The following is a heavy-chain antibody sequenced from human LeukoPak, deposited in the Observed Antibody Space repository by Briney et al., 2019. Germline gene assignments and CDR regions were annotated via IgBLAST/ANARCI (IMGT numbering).Heavy chain of an antibody. J-gene: IGHJ6*03. Sequence: GGSLRLSCAASGFTFSSYSMNWVRQAPGKGLEWVSSISSSSSYIYYADSVKGRFTISRDNAKNSLYLQMNSLRAEDTAVYYCARDLNYDFWSGYYTDYMDVWGKGTTVTVSS. CDR2: ISSSSSYI. D-gene: IGHD3-3*01. CDR3: ARDLNYDFWSGYYTDYMDV. CDR1: GFTFSSYS. V-gene: IGHV3-21*01.